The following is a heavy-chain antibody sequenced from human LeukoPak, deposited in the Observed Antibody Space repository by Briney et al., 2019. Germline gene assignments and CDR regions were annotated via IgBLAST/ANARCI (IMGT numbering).Heavy chain of an antibody. D-gene: IGHD5-24*01. CDR3: ARPQLRRDGYKII. CDR1: GFTFSSYE. CDR2: ISSSGSTI. V-gene: IGHV3-48*03. J-gene: IGHJ4*02. Sequence: GGSLRLSCAASGFTFSSYEMNWVRQAPGKGLEWVSYISSSGSTIYYADSVKGRFTISRDNAKNSLYLQMNSLRAEDTAVYYCARPQLRRDGYKIIWGQGTLVAVSS.